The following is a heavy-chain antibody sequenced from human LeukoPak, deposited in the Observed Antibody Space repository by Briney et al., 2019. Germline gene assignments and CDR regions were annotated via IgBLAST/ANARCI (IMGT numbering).Heavy chain of an antibody. Sequence: ASVKVSCKVSGYTLTELSMHWVRQAPGKGLEWMGWINPNSGGTNYAQKFQGRVTMTRDTSISTAYMELSRLRSDDTAVYYCARGDQLLNYFDYWGQGTLVTVSS. J-gene: IGHJ4*02. CDR1: GYTLTELS. V-gene: IGHV1-2*02. CDR3: ARGDQLLNYFDY. D-gene: IGHD2-2*01. CDR2: INPNSGGT.